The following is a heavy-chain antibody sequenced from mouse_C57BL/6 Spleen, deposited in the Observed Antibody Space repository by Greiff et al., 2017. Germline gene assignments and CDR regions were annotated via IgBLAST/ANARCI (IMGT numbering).Heavy chain of an antibody. CDR2: INPNNGGT. CDR3: ARDGYYPYYAMDY. D-gene: IGHD2-3*01. Sequence: EVQLHQSGPELVKPGASVKISCKASGYTFTDYYMNWVKQSHGKSLEWIGDINPNNGGTSYNQKFKCKATLTVDKSSSTAYMELRSLTSEDSAVYYCARDGYYPYYAMDYWGQGTSVTVSS. V-gene: IGHV1-26*01. CDR1: GYTFTDYY. J-gene: IGHJ4*01.